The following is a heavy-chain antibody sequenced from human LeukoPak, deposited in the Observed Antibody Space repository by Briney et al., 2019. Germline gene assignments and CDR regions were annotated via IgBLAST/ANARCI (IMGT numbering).Heavy chain of an antibody. D-gene: IGHD4-11*01. CDR1: GYTFTSYG. Sequence: ASVKVSCKASGYTFTSYGISWVRQAPGQGLEWMGWISAYNGNTNYAQKLQGRVTMTTDTSTSTAYMELRSLRSDDTAVYYCARDLLSNYAPYYYYGMDVWGQGTTVTVSS. V-gene: IGHV1-18*01. CDR2: ISAYNGNT. J-gene: IGHJ6*02. CDR3: ARDLLSNYAPYYYYGMDV.